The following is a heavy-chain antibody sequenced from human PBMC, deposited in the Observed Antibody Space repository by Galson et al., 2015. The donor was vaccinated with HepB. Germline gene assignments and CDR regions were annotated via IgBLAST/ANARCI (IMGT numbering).Heavy chain of an antibody. Sequence: QSGAEVKKPGESLKISCTGSGDRFTNYWIGWVRQMPGKGLEWTGIIQPGDSDTRYSPSFQGQVTISVDKSISTAYLQWSSLKASDTAMYYCARLPSWGKRGSWFDPWGQGTQVTVSS. V-gene: IGHV5-51*01. CDR2: IQPGDSDT. J-gene: IGHJ5*02. CDR1: GDRFTNYW. CDR3: ARLPSWGKRGSWFDP. D-gene: IGHD3-16*01.